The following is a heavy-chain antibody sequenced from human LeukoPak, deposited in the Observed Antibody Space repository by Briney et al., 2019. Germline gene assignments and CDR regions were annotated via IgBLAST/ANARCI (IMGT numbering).Heavy chain of an antibody. D-gene: IGHD1-26*01. CDR3: ARPVGNHFDY. J-gene: IGHJ4*02. V-gene: IGHV3-48*02. Sequence: GGSLRLSCAASGFTFSIYSLNWVRQAPGKGLEWVSYISGDSSTIYYADSVKGRFTISRDNVKNLLYLQMNSLRDEDTAAYYCARPVGNHFDYWGQGTLVTVSS. CDR1: GFTFSIYS. CDR2: ISGDSSTI.